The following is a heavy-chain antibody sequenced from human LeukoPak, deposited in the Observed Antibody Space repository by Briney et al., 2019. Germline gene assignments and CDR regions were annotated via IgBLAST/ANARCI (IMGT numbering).Heavy chain of an antibody. CDR3: AREAGATVDY. Sequence: NPSETLSLTCTVSGGSIGSYYWSWIRQPPGKGLEWIGYIYYSGSTNYNPSLKSRVTISVDTSKNQFSLKLSSVTAADTAVYYCAREAGATVDYWGQGTLVTVSS. V-gene: IGHV4-59*01. J-gene: IGHJ4*02. CDR2: IYYSGST. D-gene: IGHD1-26*01. CDR1: GGSIGSYY.